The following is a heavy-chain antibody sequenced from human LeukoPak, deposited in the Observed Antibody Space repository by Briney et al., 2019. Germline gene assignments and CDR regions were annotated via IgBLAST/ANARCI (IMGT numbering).Heavy chain of an antibody. CDR1: GCSISTSNYF. J-gene: IGHJ6*03. Sequence: PSETLSLTCSVSGCSISTSNYFWGWFRQPPGKGLEWIARIFYTGSTYYNPSLESRIITSLDTTKNQFSLKVNSVGAADTAVYYCARLVVPATSYYFYYIDVWGTGATVTVSS. CDR2: IFYTGST. CDR3: ARLVVPATSYYFYYIDV. V-gene: IGHV4-39*01. D-gene: IGHD2-15*01.